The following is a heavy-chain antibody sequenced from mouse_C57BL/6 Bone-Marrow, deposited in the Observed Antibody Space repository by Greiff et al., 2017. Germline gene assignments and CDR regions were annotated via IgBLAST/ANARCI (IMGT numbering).Heavy chain of an antibody. Sequence: DVKLVESGGGLVKPGGSLKLSCAASGFTFSSYAMSWVRQTPEKRLEWVATISDGGSYTYYPDNVQGRFTISRDNAKNNLYLQMSHLKSEDTARYYCAREEAYYSNHGAMDYWGQGTSVTVSS. CDR2: ISDGGSYT. J-gene: IGHJ4*01. D-gene: IGHD2-5*01. V-gene: IGHV5-4*01. CDR1: GFTFSSYA. CDR3: AREEAYYSNHGAMDY.